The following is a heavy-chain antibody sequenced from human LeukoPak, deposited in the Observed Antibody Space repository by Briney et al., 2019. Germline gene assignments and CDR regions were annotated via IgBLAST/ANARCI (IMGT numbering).Heavy chain of an antibody. V-gene: IGHV3-74*01. J-gene: IGHJ4*02. Sequence: GGSLRLSCAASGFTFSTYWMHWVRQAPGKGLVWVSRINGDGGSRNYADSVKGRFTITRDNAKNTLYLQMSSLRVEDTAVYYCASASSHRTAAGGDYWGQGTLVTVST. D-gene: IGHD6-13*01. CDR3: ASASSHRTAAGGDY. CDR1: GFTFSTYW. CDR2: INGDGGSR.